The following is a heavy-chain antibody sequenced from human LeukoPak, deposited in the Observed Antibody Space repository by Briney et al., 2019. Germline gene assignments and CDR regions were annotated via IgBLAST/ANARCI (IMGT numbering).Heavy chain of an antibody. CDR2: IRYDGSNK. CDR1: GFTFSSYA. CDR3: AKDQGPYYDFWSGSYDY. J-gene: IGHJ4*02. D-gene: IGHD3-3*01. V-gene: IGHV3-30*02. Sequence: GGSLRLSCAASGFTFSSYAMHWVRQAPGKGLEWVAFIRYDGSNKYYADSVKGRFTISRDNSKNTLYLQMNSLRAEDTAVYYCAKDQGPYYDFWSGSYDYWGQGTLVTVSS.